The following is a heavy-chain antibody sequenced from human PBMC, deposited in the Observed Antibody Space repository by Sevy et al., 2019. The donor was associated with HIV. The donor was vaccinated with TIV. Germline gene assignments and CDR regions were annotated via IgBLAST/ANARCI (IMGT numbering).Heavy chain of an antibody. CDR3: ARDPGFYCSGGSCYPRYYFDY. D-gene: IGHD2-15*01. V-gene: IGHV3-21*01. J-gene: IGHJ4*02. Sequence: GGSLRLSCAASGFTFSSYSMNWVRQAPGKGLEWVTSISSSSIYIYYADSVKGRFTISRDNAKNSLYLQMNSLRAEDTAVYYCARDPGFYCSGGSCYPRYYFDYWGQGTLVTVSS. CDR2: ISSSSIYI. CDR1: GFTFSSYS.